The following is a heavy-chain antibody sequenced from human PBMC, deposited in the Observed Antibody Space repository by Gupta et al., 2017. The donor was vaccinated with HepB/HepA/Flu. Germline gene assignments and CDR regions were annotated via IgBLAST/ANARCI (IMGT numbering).Heavy chain of an antibody. D-gene: IGHD4-11*01. CDR1: GDTFNGHY. CDR3: ARSQGYSTYSPFDF. V-gene: IGHV1-2*02. CDR2: INPHSGGT. J-gene: IGHJ4*02. Sequence: QVQLVQSGAEVEKPGASVKVSCMTSGDTFNGHYMHWVRQAPGQGLEWVGWINPHSGGTNYAQKFRGRVTISRDTSIRTAYLELSSLRSDDTAVYYCARSQGYSTYSPFDFWGQGTLVTVSS.